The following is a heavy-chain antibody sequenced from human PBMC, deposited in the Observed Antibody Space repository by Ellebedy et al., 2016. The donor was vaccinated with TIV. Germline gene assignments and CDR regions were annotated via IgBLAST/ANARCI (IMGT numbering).Heavy chain of an antibody. J-gene: IGHJ1*01. D-gene: IGHD6-13*01. Sequence: GESLKISCAASGFTFSSYWMSWVRQAQGKGLEWVANIKQDGSEKYYVDSVKGRFTISRDNAKNSLYLQMNSLRAEDTAVYYCARIITAAGWPEYFQHWGQGTLVTVSS. CDR2: IKQDGSEK. CDR1: GFTFSSYW. CDR3: ARIITAAGWPEYFQH. V-gene: IGHV3-7*01.